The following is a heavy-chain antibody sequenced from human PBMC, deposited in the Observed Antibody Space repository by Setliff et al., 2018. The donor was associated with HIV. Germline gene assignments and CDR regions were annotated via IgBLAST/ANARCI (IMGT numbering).Heavy chain of an antibody. V-gene: IGHV4-34*01. D-gene: IGHD2-21*02. J-gene: IGHJ4*02. CDR2: MNQSGTT. CDR3: VRWYYCVSGACYRADY. CDR1: GTSFSDHY. Sequence: SETLSLTCSVYGTSFSDHYWSWVRQTPGKGLEWIGEMNQSGTTNYNPSLKSRVTMSIDTSARQFSLKLTSVTAAYTAVYYCVRWYYCVSGACYRADYWGQGTMVTVSS.